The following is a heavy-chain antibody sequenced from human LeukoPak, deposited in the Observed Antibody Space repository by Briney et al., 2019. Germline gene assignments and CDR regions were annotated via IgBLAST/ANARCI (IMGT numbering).Heavy chain of an antibody. D-gene: IGHD3-3*01. V-gene: IGHV3-74*01. CDR3: ARDQYDTWSRRGNFDS. CDR2: INERGSST. Sequence: GGSLRLSCAASGFTFSNSWLHWVRQAPGKGLVWVSRINERGSSTSYADSVKGRFTISRDNAKNTLYLQMNSLRVEDTAVFYCARDQYDTWSRRGNFDSWGQGTLVIVSS. CDR1: GFTFSNSW. J-gene: IGHJ4*02.